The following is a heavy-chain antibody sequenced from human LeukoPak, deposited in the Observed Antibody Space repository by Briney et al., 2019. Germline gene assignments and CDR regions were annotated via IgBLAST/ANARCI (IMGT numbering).Heavy chain of an antibody. D-gene: IGHD3-22*01. CDR2: ISGSGGST. Sequence: PGGSLRLSCAASGFTFSSYAMSWVRQAPGKGLEWVSAISGSGGSTYYADSVKGRFTISRDNSKNTLYLQMNSLRAEDTAVYYCARAYYYDSSGPKPPDYWGQGTLVTVSS. J-gene: IGHJ4*02. CDR3: ARAYYYDSSGPKPPDY. V-gene: IGHV3-23*01. CDR1: GFTFSSYA.